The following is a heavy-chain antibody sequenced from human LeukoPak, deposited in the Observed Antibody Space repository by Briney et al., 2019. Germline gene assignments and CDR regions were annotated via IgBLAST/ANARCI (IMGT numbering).Heavy chain of an antibody. J-gene: IGHJ4*02. CDR3: ARGRVEMATIFPFDY. CDR1: GGTFSSYA. CDR2: IIPIFGTA. Sequence: SVKVSCKASGGTFSSYAISWVRQAPGQGLEWMGRIIPIFGTANYAQKFQGRDTITTDESTSTAYMELSSLRSEDTAVYYCARGRVEMATIFPFDYWGQGTLVTVSS. V-gene: IGHV1-69*05. D-gene: IGHD5-24*01.